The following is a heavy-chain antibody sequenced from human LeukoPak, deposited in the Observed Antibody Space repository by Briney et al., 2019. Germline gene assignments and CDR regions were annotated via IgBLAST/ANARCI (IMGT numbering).Heavy chain of an antibody. CDR1: GFTLSSYE. D-gene: IGHD3-10*02. CDR2: ISSSGSTI. CDR3: AELGITMIGGV. V-gene: IGHV3-48*03. J-gene: IGHJ6*04. Sequence: PGGSLRLSCAVSGFTLSSYEMNWVRQAPGKGLEWASYISSSGSTIYYADSVKGRFTISRDNAKNSLYLQMNSLRAEDTAVYYCAELGITMIGGVWGKGTTVTISS.